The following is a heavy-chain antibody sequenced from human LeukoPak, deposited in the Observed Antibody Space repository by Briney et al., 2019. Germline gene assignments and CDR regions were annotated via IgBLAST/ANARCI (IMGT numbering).Heavy chain of an antibody. Sequence: SETLSLTCTVSGGSISSYYWSWIRQPPGKGLEWIGYIYYSGSTNYNPSPKSRVTISVDTSKNQFSLKLSSVTAADTAVYYCASYFLGLPFDPWGQGTLVTVSS. CDR3: ASYFLGLPFDP. V-gene: IGHV4-59*08. D-gene: IGHD1-26*01. CDR1: GGSISSYY. J-gene: IGHJ5*02. CDR2: IYYSGST.